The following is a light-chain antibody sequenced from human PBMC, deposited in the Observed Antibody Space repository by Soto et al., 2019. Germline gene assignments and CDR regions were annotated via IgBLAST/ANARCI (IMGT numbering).Light chain of an antibody. CDR1: QSVSSNS. J-gene: IGKJ1*01. V-gene: IGKV3-20*01. Sequence: EIVLTQSPGTLSLSPGEGDTLSCRASQSVSSNSLAWYQQKPGQAPRLLIYGASTRATGIPDRFSGSGSGTDFTLTINRLEPEDFAVYYCQQYDSSPRTFGQGTNVDIK. CDR3: QQYDSSPRT. CDR2: GAS.